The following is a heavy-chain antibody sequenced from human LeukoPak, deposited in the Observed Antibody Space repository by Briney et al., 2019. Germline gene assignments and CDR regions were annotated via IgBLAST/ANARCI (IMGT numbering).Heavy chain of an antibody. CDR1: GFTFDDYA. CDR3: ARVTSWYYFDY. V-gene: IGHV3-9*03. Sequence: SLRLSCAASGFTFDDYAMHWVRQAPGKGLEWVSGISWNSGSIGYADSVKGRFTISRDNAKNSLYLQMNSLRAEDMALYYWARVTSWYYFDYWGQGTLVTVSS. J-gene: IGHJ4*02. D-gene: IGHD6-13*01. CDR2: ISWNSGSI.